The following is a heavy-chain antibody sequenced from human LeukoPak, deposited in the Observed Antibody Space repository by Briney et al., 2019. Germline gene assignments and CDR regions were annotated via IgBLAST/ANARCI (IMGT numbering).Heavy chain of an antibody. J-gene: IGHJ4*02. Sequence: SVKVSCKASGYTFTSYGISWVRQAPGQGLEWMGGITPIFGTANYAQKFQGRVTITADKSTSTAYMELSSLRSEDTAVYYCARGPPRRYCSGGSCYYPPFDYWGQGTLVTVSS. CDR2: ITPIFGTA. V-gene: IGHV1-69*06. CDR1: GYTFTSYG. CDR3: ARGPPRRYCSGGSCYYPPFDY. D-gene: IGHD2-15*01.